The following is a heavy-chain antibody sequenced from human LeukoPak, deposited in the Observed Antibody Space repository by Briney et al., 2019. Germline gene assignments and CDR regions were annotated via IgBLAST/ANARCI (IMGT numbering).Heavy chain of an antibody. CDR1: GYTFTSYY. CDR3: ARDLGGIVGATDHYFDY. CDR2: INPSGGST. J-gene: IGHJ4*02. Sequence: ASVKVSCKASGYTFTSYYMHWVRQAPGQGLEWMGIINPSGGSTSYAQKFQGRVTMTGDTSTSTVYMELSSLRSEDTAVYYCARDLGGIVGATDHYFDYWGQGTLVTVSS. V-gene: IGHV1-46*01. D-gene: IGHD1-26*01.